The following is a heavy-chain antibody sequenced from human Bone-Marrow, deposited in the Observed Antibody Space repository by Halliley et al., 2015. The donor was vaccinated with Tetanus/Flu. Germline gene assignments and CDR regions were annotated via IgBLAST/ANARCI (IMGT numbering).Heavy chain of an antibody. CDR2: TYPSDSDT. J-gene: IGHJ5*02. V-gene: IGHV5-51*01. CDR3: ARLYSDYDSFAP. Sequence: MGTTYPSDSDTKYSPSFQGRITISVDKSISTAYPQGSSLKASDTAIYYCARLYSDYDSFAPWGQGTLVPVSS. D-gene: IGHD4-17*01.